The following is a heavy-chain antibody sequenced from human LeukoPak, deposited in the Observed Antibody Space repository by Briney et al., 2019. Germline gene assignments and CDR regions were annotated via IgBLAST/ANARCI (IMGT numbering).Heavy chain of an antibody. J-gene: IGHJ4*02. CDR3: AKCYLGYSSGWYGGDY. D-gene: IGHD6-19*01. CDR2: ISGSGGST. CDR1: GFIFSSYA. Sequence: GGSLRLSCAASGFIFSSYAMSWVRQAPGKGLEWVSAISGSGGSTYYADSVKGRFTISRDNSKNTLYLQMNSLRAEDTAVYYCAKCYLGYSSGWYGGDYWGQGTLVTVSS. V-gene: IGHV3-23*01.